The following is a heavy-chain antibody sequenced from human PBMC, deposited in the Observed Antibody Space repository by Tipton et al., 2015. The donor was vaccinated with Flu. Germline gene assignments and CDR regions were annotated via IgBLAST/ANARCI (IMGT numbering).Heavy chain of an antibody. CDR1: GDSISSDFY. Sequence: TLSLTCAVSGDSISSDFYWAWIRQFPGKGLECVGTVSLTGSTIYNPSLKSRVTISIDTSKNQFSLNMRSVTAADMAVYYCARRDYSNYVSDPKRWFDPWGQGTLVAVSS. CDR2: VSLTGST. D-gene: IGHD4-11*01. CDR3: ARRDYSNYVSDPKRWFDP. J-gene: IGHJ5*02. V-gene: IGHV4-38-2*01.